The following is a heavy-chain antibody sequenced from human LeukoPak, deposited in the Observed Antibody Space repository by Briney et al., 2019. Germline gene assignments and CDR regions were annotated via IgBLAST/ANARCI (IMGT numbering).Heavy chain of an antibody. D-gene: IGHD3-10*01. CDR3: ARGRHYYGSGIPSDY. CDR1: GYTFTSYG. V-gene: IGHV1-18*01. Sequence: ASVKVSCKASGYTFTSYGISWVRQAPGQGLEWMGWISAYNGNTNYAQKLQGRVTMTTDTSTSTAYMELRSLRSDDTAVYYCARGRHYYGSGIPSDYWGQGTLVAVSS. CDR2: ISAYNGNT. J-gene: IGHJ4*02.